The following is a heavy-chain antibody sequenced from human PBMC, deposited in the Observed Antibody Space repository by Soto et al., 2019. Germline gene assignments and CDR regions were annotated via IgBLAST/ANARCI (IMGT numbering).Heavy chain of an antibody. CDR3: ARVIRGSYYNSPLDT. V-gene: IGHV1-2*02. J-gene: IGHJ5*02. D-gene: IGHD3-10*01. Sequence: ASVKVSCKASGYTFTGYFMHWVRQAPGQGLEWMGWINPYSGGADYAQSFQGRVTMTRDTSISTVYMELSRLRFDDTAVYYCARVIRGSYYNSPLDTWGQGTVVTVSS. CDR1: GYTFTGYF. CDR2: INPYSGGA.